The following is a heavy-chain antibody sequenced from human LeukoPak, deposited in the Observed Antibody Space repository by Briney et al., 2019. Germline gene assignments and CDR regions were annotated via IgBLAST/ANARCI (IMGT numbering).Heavy chain of an antibody. CDR3: ARGSYYDRPSRSRVEY. D-gene: IGHD3-22*01. Sequence: PSETLSLTCTVSGGSVSSGSYYWSWIRQPPGKGLEWIGYLYYSGSTNYNPSLKSRVTISVDTSKNQFSLKLTSVTAADTAVYHCARGSYYDRPSRSRVEYWGQGTLVTVSS. CDR1: GGSVSSGSYY. J-gene: IGHJ4*02. V-gene: IGHV4-61*01. CDR2: LYYSGST.